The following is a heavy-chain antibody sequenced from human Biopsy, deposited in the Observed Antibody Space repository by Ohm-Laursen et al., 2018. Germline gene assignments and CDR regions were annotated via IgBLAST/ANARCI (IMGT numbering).Heavy chain of an antibody. CDR3: AKHGSGWTGDDAFHI. D-gene: IGHD6-19*01. CDR2: ISYSRDT. V-gene: IGHV4-59*08. J-gene: IGHJ3*02. Sequence: GTLSLTCAVSGGYISGSSWSWIRQAPGKGLEWIGYISYSRDTNYNPSLKSRITISVDPSKNQFSLKLTSVTAADTAVYYCAKHGSGWTGDDAFHIWGQGTMVTVSS. CDR1: GGYISGSS.